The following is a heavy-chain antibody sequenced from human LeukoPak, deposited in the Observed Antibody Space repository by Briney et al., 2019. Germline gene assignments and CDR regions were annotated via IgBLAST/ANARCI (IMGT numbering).Heavy chain of an antibody. CDR1: GFTFSNYW. CDR3: SRDIPTSAWYVDY. J-gene: IGHJ4*02. D-gene: IGHD2-21*01. Sequence: GGSLRLSCAASGFTFSNYWMHWVRQAPGKGLVWVSRINSDGSSTSYADSVKGRFTISRDNAKNTLYLQMNSLRVEDTAVYFCSRDIPTSAWYVDYWGQGTLVTVSS. CDR2: INSDGSST. V-gene: IGHV3-74*01.